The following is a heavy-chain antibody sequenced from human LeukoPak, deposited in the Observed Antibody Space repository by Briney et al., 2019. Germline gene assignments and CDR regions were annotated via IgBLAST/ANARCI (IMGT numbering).Heavy chain of an antibody. V-gene: IGHV3-23*01. CDR1: GFTFSSYA. Sequence: PGGSLRLSCAASGFTFSSYAMSWVRQAPGKGLEWVSAISGSGHDTYYADSVKGRFTISRDNSQNTLYLQMNSLRAEDTAVYYCARVVSVWQGSSFVVVISYYMDVWGKGTTVTVSS. D-gene: IGHD2-21*01. CDR2: ISGSGHDT. J-gene: IGHJ6*03. CDR3: ARVVSVWQGSSFVVVISYYMDV.